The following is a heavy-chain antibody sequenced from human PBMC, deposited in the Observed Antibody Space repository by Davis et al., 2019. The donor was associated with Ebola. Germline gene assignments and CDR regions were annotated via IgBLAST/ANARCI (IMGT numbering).Heavy chain of an antibody. CDR2: IYDQST. J-gene: IGHJ4*02. CDR3: ARDPQVYNWNAHPTWDD. D-gene: IGHD1-20*01. Sequence: GGSLRLSCAASGFTVSSNHMSWVRQAPGKGLEWVSVIYDQSTAYADSVKGRFIISRDNSNNTLYLYMNSLRAEDTALYYCARDPQVYNWNAHPTWDDWGQGTLVTVSS. CDR1: GFTVSSNH. V-gene: IGHV3-53*01.